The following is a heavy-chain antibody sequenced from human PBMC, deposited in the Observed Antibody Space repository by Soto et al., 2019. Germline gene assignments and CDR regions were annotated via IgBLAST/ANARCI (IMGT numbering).Heavy chain of an antibody. J-gene: IGHJ1*01. CDR1: GGSISSSSYY. CDR2: IYYNGST. CDR3: GRHSEVRQLRSYFQH. D-gene: IGHD3-10*01. Sequence: QLQLQESGPGLVKPSETLSLTCTVSGGSISSSSYYWGWIRQPPGKGLEWIGNIYYNGSTYYNPSHKSRVTLSLNKSKSQFALKLSLVTAAHTAVYYCGRHSEVRQLRSYFQHWGQSTLVTV. V-gene: IGHV4-39*01.